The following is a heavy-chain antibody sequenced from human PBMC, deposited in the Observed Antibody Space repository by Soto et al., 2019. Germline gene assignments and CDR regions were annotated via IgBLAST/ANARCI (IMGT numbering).Heavy chain of an antibody. CDR3: ARRGSGSYYDY. Sequence: EVQLLESGGGLVQPGGSLRLSCAASGFTFSSYAMRWVRQAPGKGLEWVSAISGSGDSTYYADSVKGLFTISRDHSKNTVYLQMNSLRAEDTAVYYCARRGSGSYYDYWGQGTLVTVSS. D-gene: IGHD1-26*01. CDR2: ISGSGDST. V-gene: IGHV3-23*01. CDR1: GFTFSSYA. J-gene: IGHJ4*02.